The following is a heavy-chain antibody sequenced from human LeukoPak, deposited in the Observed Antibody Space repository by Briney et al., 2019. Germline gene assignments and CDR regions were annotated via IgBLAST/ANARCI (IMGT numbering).Heavy chain of an antibody. CDR2: ISSSSSYI. CDR1: GFTFSSYS. Sequence: GGSLRLSCAASGFTFSSYSMNWVRQAPGKGLEWVSSISSSSSYIYYADSVKGRFTISRDNAKNSLYLQMNSLRAEDTAVYCCARDSPTYYYDSSGYRHFDYWGQGTLVTVSS. CDR3: ARDSPTYYYDSSGYRHFDY. V-gene: IGHV3-21*01. D-gene: IGHD3-22*01. J-gene: IGHJ4*02.